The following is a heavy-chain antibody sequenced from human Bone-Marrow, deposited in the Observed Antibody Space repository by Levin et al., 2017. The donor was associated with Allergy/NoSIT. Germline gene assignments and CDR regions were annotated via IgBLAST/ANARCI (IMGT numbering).Heavy chain of an antibody. Sequence: GESLKISCAVSGFNFRDYDFHWVRQAPGKGLEWVSGIGTAGDTYYPDSVKGRFVISRQNAKSLLYLQMNRLRAGDTAVYFCARAKSGLIDYWGQGALVTVSS. D-gene: IGHD2-8*01. V-gene: IGHV3-13*04. CDR2: IGTAGDT. CDR1: GFNFRDYD. J-gene: IGHJ4*02. CDR3: ARAKSGLIDY.